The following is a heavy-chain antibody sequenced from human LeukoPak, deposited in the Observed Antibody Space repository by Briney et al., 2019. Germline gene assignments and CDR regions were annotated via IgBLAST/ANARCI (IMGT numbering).Heavy chain of an antibody. CDR1: GGSFSGYY. D-gene: IGHD1-20*01. CDR2: INHSGST. J-gene: IGHJ6*02. Sequence: SETLSLTCAVYGGSFSGYYWSWIRQPPGKGLEWIGEINHSGSTNYNPSLKSRVTISVDTSKNQLSLKLSSVTAADTAVYYCARGGSNWPHSPYYYYGMDVWGQGTTVTVSS. CDR3: ARGGSNWPHSPYYYYGMDV. V-gene: IGHV4-34*01.